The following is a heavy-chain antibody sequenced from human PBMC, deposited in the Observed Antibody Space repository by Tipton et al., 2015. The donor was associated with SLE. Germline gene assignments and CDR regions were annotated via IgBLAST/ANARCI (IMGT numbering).Heavy chain of an antibody. CDR3: ARDSYSSSSGAFDI. V-gene: IGHV3-48*01. Sequence: GSLRLSCAASGFTVSSNYMSWVRQAPGKGLEWVSYISSSSSTIYYADSVKGRFTISRDNAKNSLYLQMNSLRAEDTAVYYCARDSYSSSSGAFDIWGQGTMVTVSS. CDR1: GFTVSSNY. J-gene: IGHJ3*02. D-gene: IGHD6-6*01. CDR2: ISSSSSTI.